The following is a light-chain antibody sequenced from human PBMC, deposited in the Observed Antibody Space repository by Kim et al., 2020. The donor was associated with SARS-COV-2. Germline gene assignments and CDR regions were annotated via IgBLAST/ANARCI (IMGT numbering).Light chain of an antibody. CDR3: QQTYISPYS. Sequence: ASVGDTVNITCRASQTITNYLNWYQHKLGKAPNLLIYAASTLHSGVPSRFSGSGSGTDVSLTISSLQSQDFATYYCQQTYISPYSFGQGTKVDIK. CDR1: QTITNY. CDR2: AAS. V-gene: IGKV1-39*01. J-gene: IGKJ2*03.